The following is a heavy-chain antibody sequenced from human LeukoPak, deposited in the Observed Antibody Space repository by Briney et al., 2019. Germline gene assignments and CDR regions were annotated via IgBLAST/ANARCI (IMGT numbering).Heavy chain of an antibody. V-gene: IGHV1-2*02. D-gene: IGHD3-3*01. CDR2: INPNSGGT. CDR1: GYTFTGYY. J-gene: IGHJ1*01. CDR3: ARGGSSSPLRFLEWFLQH. Sequence: GASVKVSCKASGYTFTGYYMHWVRQAPGQGLEWMGWINPNSGGTNYAQKFQGRVTMTRDTSISTAYMELSRLRSDDTAVYYCARGGSSSPLRFLEWFLQHWGQGTLVTVSS.